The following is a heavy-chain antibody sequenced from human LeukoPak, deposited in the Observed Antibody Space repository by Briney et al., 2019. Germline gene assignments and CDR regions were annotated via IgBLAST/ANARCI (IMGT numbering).Heavy chain of an antibody. CDR2: INHSGSA. Sequence: SETLSLTCTVYGGSFSGYYWSWIRQPPGQGLEWVGEINHSGSANYNPSLRSRVTISIDTSKNQLSLRLSSVTAADTAVYYCARHGSYCFDSWGQGTLVTVSS. CDR1: GGSFSGYY. CDR3: ARHGSYCFDS. J-gene: IGHJ4*02. D-gene: IGHD3-10*01. V-gene: IGHV4-34*01.